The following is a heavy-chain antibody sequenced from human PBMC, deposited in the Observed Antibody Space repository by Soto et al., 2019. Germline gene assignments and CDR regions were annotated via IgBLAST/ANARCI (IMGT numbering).Heavy chain of an antibody. Sequence: GGSLRLSCAASGFTFSSYAMSWVRQAPGKGLEWVSAISGSGGSTYYADSVKGRFTISRDNSKNTLYLQMNSLRAEDTAVYYCAKDGSGAYSSGWTDYWGQGTLVTVSS. CDR1: GFTFSSYA. CDR2: ISGSGGST. D-gene: IGHD6-19*01. CDR3: AKDGSGAYSSGWTDY. V-gene: IGHV3-23*01. J-gene: IGHJ4*02.